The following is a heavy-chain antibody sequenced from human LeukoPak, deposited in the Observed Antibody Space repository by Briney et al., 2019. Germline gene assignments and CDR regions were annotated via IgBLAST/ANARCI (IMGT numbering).Heavy chain of an antibody. CDR1: GGSFSGYY. Sequence: SETLSLTCAVYGGSFSGYYWSWIRQPPGKGLEWIGEINHSGSTNYNPSLKSRVTISVDTSKNQFSLKLSSVTAADTAVYYCARYYSSSAPDLYYYYYMDVWGKGTTVTVSS. J-gene: IGHJ6*03. D-gene: IGHD6-6*01. CDR2: INHSGST. V-gene: IGHV4-34*01. CDR3: ARYYSSSAPDLYYYYYMDV.